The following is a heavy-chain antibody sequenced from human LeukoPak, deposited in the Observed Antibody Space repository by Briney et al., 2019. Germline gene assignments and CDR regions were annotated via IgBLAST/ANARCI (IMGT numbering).Heavy chain of an antibody. CDR2: INPSGGST. CDR1: GYTYTSYY. J-gene: IGHJ4*02. Sequence: ASVKVSCKASGYTYTSYYMHWVRQAPGQGLEWMGIINPSGGSTSYEHKFQGRGTMTRDTSTSTVYMELSSLRSEDTAMYCCASTGYSSGWFDYWGQGTLVTVSS. CDR3: ASTGYSSGWFDY. V-gene: IGHV1-46*01. D-gene: IGHD6-19*01.